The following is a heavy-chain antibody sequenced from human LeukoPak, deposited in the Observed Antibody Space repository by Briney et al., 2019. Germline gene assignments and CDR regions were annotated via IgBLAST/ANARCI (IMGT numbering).Heavy chain of an antibody. Sequence: GASVKVSCESFRDTFSSSGISWVRQAPGQGLEWMGGIVPILRTPDYAKKFQGKVTITADESTTTAYMELSSLTSEDTAVYYCARSKGRRTSGYNHYYAMDVWGQGTTVTVSS. D-gene: IGHD3-22*01. CDR3: ARSKGRRTSGYNHYYAMDV. V-gene: IGHV1-69*13. CDR2: IVPILRTP. J-gene: IGHJ6*02. CDR1: RDTFSSSG.